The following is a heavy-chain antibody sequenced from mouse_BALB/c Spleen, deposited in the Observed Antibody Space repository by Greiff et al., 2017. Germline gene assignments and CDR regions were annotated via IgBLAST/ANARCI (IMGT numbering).Heavy chain of an antibody. J-gene: IGHJ3*01. D-gene: IGHD1-2*01. CDR1: GFTFSDYY. CDR2: ISDGGST. CDR3: ARHESLFITTAPWFAY. V-gene: IGHV5-4*02. Sequence: EVQRVESGGGLVKPGGSLKLSCAASGFTFSDYYMYWVRQTPEKRLEWVATISDGGSTYYPDTVKGRFTISRDNAKNTLYLQMSSLKSEDTAMYYCARHESLFITTAPWFAYWGQGTLVTVSA.